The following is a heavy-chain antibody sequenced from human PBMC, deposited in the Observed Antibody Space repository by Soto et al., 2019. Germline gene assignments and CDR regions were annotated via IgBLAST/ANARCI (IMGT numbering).Heavy chain of an antibody. CDR3: ARSYTATTEANWFDP. D-gene: IGHD1-26*01. J-gene: IGHJ5*02. V-gene: IGHV4-31*03. CDR2: IYSSGST. Sequence: QVQLQESGPGLVRTSQTLSLTCTFSGGSISSGGYYCRWIRQHPGKGLEWIGYIYSSGSTYFNPSLKSRGTMSVDTATNQFSLKVSAVTAADTAVYYCARSYTATTEANWFDPWGQGTLVTVSS. CDR1: GGSISSGGYY.